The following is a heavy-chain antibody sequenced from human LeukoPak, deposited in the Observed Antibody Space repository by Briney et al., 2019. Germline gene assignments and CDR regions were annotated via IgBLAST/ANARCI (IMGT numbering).Heavy chain of an antibody. J-gene: IGHJ4*02. CDR2: IYHSGST. CDR3: ARDRAGDLWYFDY. V-gene: IGHV4-39*07. D-gene: IGHD7-27*01. CDR1: GGSISSSSYY. Sequence: SETLSLTCTVSGGSISSSSYYWGWVRQPPGKGLECIGSIYHSGSTNYNPSLKSRVTISVDKSKNQFSLKLSSVTAADTAVYYCARDRAGDLWYFDYWGQGTLVTVSS.